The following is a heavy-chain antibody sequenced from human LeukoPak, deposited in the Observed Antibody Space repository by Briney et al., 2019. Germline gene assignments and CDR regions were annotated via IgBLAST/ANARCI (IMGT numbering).Heavy chain of an antibody. D-gene: IGHD1-1*01. CDR1: GFTFSGYY. V-gene: IGHV3-11*01. J-gene: IGHJ4*02. Sequence: RSGGSLRLSCAASGFTFSGYYMSWIRQAPGKGLELLSYISGSGSSIVYADSVKGRFTISRDNSKNTLYLQMNNLRADDTAVYYCVKKGQADDDGKPDWGQGTLVTVSS. CDR3: VKKGQADDDGKPD. CDR2: ISGSGSSI.